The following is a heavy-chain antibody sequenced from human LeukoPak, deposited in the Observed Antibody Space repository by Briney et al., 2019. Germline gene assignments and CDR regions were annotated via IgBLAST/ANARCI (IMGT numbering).Heavy chain of an antibody. Sequence: GGSLRLSCAASGFTFSNAWMSWVRQAPGEGLEWVGRIKSKTDGGTTDYAAPVEGRFTISRDDSKNTLYLQMNSLKTEDTAVYYCTTQLILYYYGMDVWGQGTTVTVSS. V-gene: IGHV3-15*01. CDR1: GFTFSNAW. D-gene: IGHD2-15*01. CDR2: IKSKTDGGTT. J-gene: IGHJ6*02. CDR3: TTQLILYYYGMDV.